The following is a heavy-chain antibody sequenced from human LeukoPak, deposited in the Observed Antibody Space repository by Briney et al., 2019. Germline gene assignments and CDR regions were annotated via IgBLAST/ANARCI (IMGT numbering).Heavy chain of an antibody. J-gene: IGHJ5*02. Sequence: SETLSLTCGVYGGSFSDYYWSWIRQPPGKGLEWIGEINHSGGTNYNPSLKSRVIISVDTSKNQFSLKLSSVTAADTAVYYCARGIRYTSSWYTHKWVDPWAPGTLVTVSS. CDR3: ARGIRYTSSWYTHKWVDP. D-gene: IGHD6-13*01. CDR2: INHSGGT. CDR1: GGSFSDYY. V-gene: IGHV4-34*01.